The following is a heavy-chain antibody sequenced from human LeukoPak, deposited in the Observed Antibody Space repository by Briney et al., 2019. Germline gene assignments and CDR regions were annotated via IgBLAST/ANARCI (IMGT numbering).Heavy chain of an antibody. D-gene: IGHD2-2*01. Sequence: PSETLSLTCTVSAGSFSSYYWSWIRQPPGKGLEWIGYITYSGSTNYNPSLKSRVTISVDTSKNQISLKLSSVTAADTAVYYCARGRYCSSTTCYLFDYWGQGTLVTVSS. V-gene: IGHV4-59*01. CDR3: ARGRYCSSTTCYLFDY. CDR1: AGSFSSYY. CDR2: ITYSGST. J-gene: IGHJ4*02.